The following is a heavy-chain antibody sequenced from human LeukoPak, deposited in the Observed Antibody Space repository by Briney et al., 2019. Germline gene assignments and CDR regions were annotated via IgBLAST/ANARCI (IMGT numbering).Heavy chain of an antibody. V-gene: IGHV1-8*01. D-gene: IGHD1-7*01. J-gene: IGHJ5*02. Sequence: ASVKVSCKASGYTFTSYDINWVRQATGQGLEWMGWMNPNSGNTGYAQKFQGRVTMTRNTSISTAYMELSSLRPEDTAVYYCARGAAGTTYEYWFDPWGQGTLVTVSS. CDR2: MNPNSGNT. CDR3: ARGAAGTTYEYWFDP. CDR1: GYTFTSYD.